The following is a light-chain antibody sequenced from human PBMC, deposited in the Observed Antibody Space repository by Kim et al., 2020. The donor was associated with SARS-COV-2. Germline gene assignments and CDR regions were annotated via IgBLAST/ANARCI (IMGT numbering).Light chain of an antibody. J-gene: IGLJ1*01. CDR3: CSYAGSSTFHV. Sequence: QSITISCTGTSSDVGSYNLVSWYQQHPGKAPKLMIYEVSKRPSGVSNRFSGSKSGNTASLTISGLQAEDEADYYCCSYAGSSTFHVFGTGTKVTVL. CDR2: EVS. V-gene: IGLV2-23*02. CDR1: SSDVGSYNL.